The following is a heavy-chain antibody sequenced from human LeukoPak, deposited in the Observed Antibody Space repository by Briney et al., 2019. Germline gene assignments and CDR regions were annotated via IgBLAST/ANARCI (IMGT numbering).Heavy chain of an antibody. CDR3: ARALPYYYDSSGYYPFDY. D-gene: IGHD3-22*01. V-gene: IGHV4-59*13. CDR1: GGSISSYY. J-gene: IGHJ4*02. Sequence: PSETLSLTCTVSGGSISSYYWSWIRQPPGKGLGRIGYIYYSGSTNYNPSLKSRVTISVDTSKNQFSLKLSSVTAADTAVYYCARALPYYYDSSGYYPFDYWGQGTLVTVSS. CDR2: IYYSGST.